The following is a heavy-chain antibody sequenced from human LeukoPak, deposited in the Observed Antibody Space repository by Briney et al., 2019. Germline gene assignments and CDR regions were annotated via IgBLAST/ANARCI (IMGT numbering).Heavy chain of an antibody. J-gene: IGHJ4*02. CDR1: GYTFTSYG. CDR2: ISAYNGNT. Sequence: ASVKVSCKASGYTFTSYGISWVRQAPGQGLEWMGWISAYNGNTNYAQKLQGRVTMTTDTSTSTAYMELRSLRSDDTAVYYCARGGSRPYYDFWSGYYSGGTYFDYWGQGTLVTVSS. V-gene: IGHV1-18*01. CDR3: ARGGSRPYYDFWSGYYSGGTYFDY. D-gene: IGHD3-3*01.